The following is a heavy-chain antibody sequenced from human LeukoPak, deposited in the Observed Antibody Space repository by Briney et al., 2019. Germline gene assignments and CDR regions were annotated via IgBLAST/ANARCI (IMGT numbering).Heavy chain of an antibody. CDR3: ARGRYNSGWYPDYFDY. CDR1: GFTFSDYY. D-gene: IGHD6-19*01. J-gene: IGHJ4*02. CDR2: ISSSGSTI. V-gene: IGHV3-11*04. Sequence: GGSLRLSCAASGFTFSDYYMSWIRQAPGKGLEWVSYISSSGSTIYYADSVKGRFTNSRDNAKNSLYLQMNSLRAEDTAVYYCARGRYNSGWYPDYFDYWGQGTLVTVSS.